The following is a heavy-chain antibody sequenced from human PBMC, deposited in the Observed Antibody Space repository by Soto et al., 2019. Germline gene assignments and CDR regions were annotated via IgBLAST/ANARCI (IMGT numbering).Heavy chain of an antibody. CDR1: GGSLSSGDYY. CDR2: IYYSGST. D-gene: IGHD5-12*01. V-gene: IGHV4-30-4*01. CDR3: ARVRDGYNKYYFDY. J-gene: IGHJ4*02. Sequence: SETLSLTCTVSGGSLSSGDYYWSWIRQPPGKGLEWIGYIYYSGSTYYNPSLKSRVAISVDTSKNQFSLKLSSVTAADTAVYYCARVRDGYNKYYFDYWGQGTLVTVSS.